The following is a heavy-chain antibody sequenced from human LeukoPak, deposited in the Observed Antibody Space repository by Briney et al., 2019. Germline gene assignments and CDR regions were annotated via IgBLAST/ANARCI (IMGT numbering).Heavy chain of an antibody. CDR3: ARRSGGSSHFDY. D-gene: IGHD1-26*01. J-gene: IGHJ4*02. V-gene: IGHV3-48*01. CDR2: FDGSTSTI. CDR1: GSTFSSYS. Sequence: GGSLRLSCAASGSTFSSYSMNWVRQAPGKGLEWVSYFDGSTSTIYHADFVKGRFTVSRDNAKHSLYLQMNSLRAEDTAVYYCARRSGGSSHFDYWGQGTLGTVSS.